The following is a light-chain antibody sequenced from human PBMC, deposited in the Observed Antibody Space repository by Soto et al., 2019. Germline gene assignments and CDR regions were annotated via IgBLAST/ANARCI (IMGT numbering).Light chain of an antibody. V-gene: IGKV3-20*01. CDR3: QQYGSSSWT. Sequence: EIVLTQSPGTLSLPPGERATLSCRASQSVSSSYLAWYQQKPGQAPRLLIYGASSRATGIPDRFSGSGSGTDFTLTISRLEPEDLAVYYCQQYGSSSWTFGQGTKVEIK. J-gene: IGKJ1*01. CDR1: QSVSSSY. CDR2: GAS.